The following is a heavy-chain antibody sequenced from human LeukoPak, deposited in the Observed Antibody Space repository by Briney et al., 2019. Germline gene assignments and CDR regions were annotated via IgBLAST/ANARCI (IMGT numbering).Heavy chain of an antibody. CDR3: ATERYSSGYLFDY. Sequence: GGSLRLSCAASGFMFSTHEMNWVRQAPGKGLEWLSYISYNGRSIYYADSVKGRFTISRDNSKNTLYLQMNSLRAEDTAVYYCATERYSSGYLFDYWGQGTLVTVSS. CDR1: GFMFSTHE. CDR2: ISYNGRSI. D-gene: IGHD3-22*01. V-gene: IGHV3-48*03. J-gene: IGHJ4*02.